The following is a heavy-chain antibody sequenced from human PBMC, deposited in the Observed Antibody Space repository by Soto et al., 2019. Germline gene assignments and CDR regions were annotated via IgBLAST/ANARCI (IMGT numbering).Heavy chain of an antibody. Sequence: GGSLRLSCAASGFTFSSYGMHWVRQAPGKGLEWVAVIWYDGSNKYYADSVKGRFTISRDNSKNTLYLQMNSLRAEDTAVYYCARDGPPYSSSSRDFDYWGQGTLVTVSS. D-gene: IGHD6-6*01. J-gene: IGHJ4*02. CDR2: IWYDGSNK. V-gene: IGHV3-33*01. CDR1: GFTFSSYG. CDR3: ARDGPPYSSSSRDFDY.